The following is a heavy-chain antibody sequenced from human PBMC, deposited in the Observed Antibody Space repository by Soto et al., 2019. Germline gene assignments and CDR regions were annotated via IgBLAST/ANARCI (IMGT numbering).Heavy chain of an antibody. CDR2: IYYSGST. CDR1: GGSISSSSYY. Sequence: SETLSLTCTVSGGSISSSSYYWGWIRQPPGKGLEWIGSIYYSGSTYYNPSLKSRVTISVDTSKNQFSLKLSSVTAADTAVYYCARVPLDPHYYYYGMDVWSQGTTVTVSS. V-gene: IGHV4-39*01. CDR3: ARVPLDPHYYYYGMDV. J-gene: IGHJ6*02. D-gene: IGHD3-3*01.